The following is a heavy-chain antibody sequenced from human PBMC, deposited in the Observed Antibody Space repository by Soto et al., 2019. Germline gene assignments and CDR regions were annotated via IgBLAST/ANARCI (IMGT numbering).Heavy chain of an antibody. J-gene: IGHJ5*02. CDR1: GFTFSSYW. V-gene: IGHV3-7*01. CDR2: IKQDGSEK. CDR3: ASDLYYDFWTTNWFDP. D-gene: IGHD3-3*01. Sequence: EVQLVESGGGLVQPGGSLRLSCAASGFTFSSYWMSWVRQAPGKGLEWVANIKQDGSEKYYVDSVKGRFTISRDNAKNSLYLQMNRLRAEDTAVYYCASDLYYDFWTTNWFDPWGQGTLVTVSS.